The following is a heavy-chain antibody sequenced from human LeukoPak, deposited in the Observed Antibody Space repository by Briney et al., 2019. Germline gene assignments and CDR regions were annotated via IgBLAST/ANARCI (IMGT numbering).Heavy chain of an antibody. CDR1: GFTFSSYW. CDR3: ARDHSTVTTFSRASDYGMDV. J-gene: IGHJ6*02. CDR2: IKQDGSEK. Sequence: GGSLRLSCAASGFTFSSYWMSWVRQAPGKGLEWVANIKQDGSEKYYVDSVKGRFTISRDNAKNSLYLQMNSLRAEDTAVYYCARDHSTVTTFSRASDYGMDVWGQGTTVTVSS. D-gene: IGHD4-17*01. V-gene: IGHV3-7*01.